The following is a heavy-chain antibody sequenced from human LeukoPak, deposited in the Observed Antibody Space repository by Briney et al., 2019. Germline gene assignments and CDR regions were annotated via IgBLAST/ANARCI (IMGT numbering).Heavy chain of an antibody. CDR2: IYYSGST. J-gene: IGHJ6*03. Sequence: SETLSLTCTVSGGSISSYYWSWIRQPPGKGLEWIGYIYYSGSTNYNPSLKSRVTISVDTPKNQFSLKLSSVTAADTAVYYCARGPWIFGGYYYYYYMDVWGKGTTVTISS. CDR3: ARGPWIFGGYYYYYYMDV. D-gene: IGHD2-2*03. CDR1: GGSISSYY. V-gene: IGHV4-59*12.